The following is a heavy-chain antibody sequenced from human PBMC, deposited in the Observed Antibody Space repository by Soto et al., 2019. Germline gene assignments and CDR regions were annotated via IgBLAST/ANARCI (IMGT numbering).Heavy chain of an antibody. CDR2: SSSSGGTK. J-gene: IGHJ4*02. Sequence: GGSLRLSCAASGFTFSSYKMNWVRQAPGKGLEWLSYSSSSGGTKYYADSVKGRFTISRDNAKNSLYLQMNSLRAEDTAVYYCVRGGAYCGGDCYLFDYWGQGTLVTVSS. CDR1: GFTFSSYK. CDR3: VRGGAYCGGDCYLFDY. V-gene: IGHV3-48*03. D-gene: IGHD2-21*02.